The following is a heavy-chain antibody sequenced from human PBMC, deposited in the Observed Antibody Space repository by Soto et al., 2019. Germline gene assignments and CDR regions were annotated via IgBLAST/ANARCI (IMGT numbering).Heavy chain of an antibody. J-gene: IGHJ6*02. CDR3: ARDAITIFGVVPEYYYYGMDV. V-gene: IGHV1-69*13. D-gene: IGHD3-3*01. Sequence: SVKVSCKTSGHTLWNFGISWVRQAPGQGLEWMGGIIHIFGTANYAQKFQGRVTITADESTSTAYMELSSLRSEDTAVYYCARDAITIFGVVPEYYYYGMDVWGQGTTVTVSS. CDR1: GHTLWNFG. CDR2: IIHIFGTA.